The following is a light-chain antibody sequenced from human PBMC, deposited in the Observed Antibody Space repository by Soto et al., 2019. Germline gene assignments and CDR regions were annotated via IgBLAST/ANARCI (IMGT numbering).Light chain of an antibody. Sequence: QSALTQPPSASGSPGQSVTISCTGTKNDIVGYDFVSWYQHHPGKAPRLIIYEVVQRPSGVPDRFSGSKSGNTASLTVSGLQAADEGDYFCKSYAGSNTYVFGSGTKVTVL. J-gene: IGLJ1*01. CDR1: KNDIVGYDF. CDR3: KSYAGSNTYV. V-gene: IGLV2-8*01. CDR2: EVV.